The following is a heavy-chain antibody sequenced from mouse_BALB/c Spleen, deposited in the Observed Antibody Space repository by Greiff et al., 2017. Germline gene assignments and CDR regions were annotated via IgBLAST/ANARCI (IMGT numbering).Heavy chain of an antibody. V-gene: IGHV5-4*02. J-gene: IGHJ3*01. CDR1: GFTFSDYY. CDR2: ISDGGSYT. CDR3: ARGRDGGFAY. D-gene: IGHD3-3*01. Sequence: EVQLVESGGGLVKPGGSLKLSCAASGFTFSDYYMYWVRQTPEKRLEWVATISDGGSYTYYPDSVKGRFTISRDNAKNNLYLQMSSLKSEDTAMYYCARGRDGGFAYWGQGTLVTVSA.